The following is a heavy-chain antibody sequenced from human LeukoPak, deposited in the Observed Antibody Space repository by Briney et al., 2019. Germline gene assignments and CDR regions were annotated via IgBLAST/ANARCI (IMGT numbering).Heavy chain of an antibody. Sequence: SETLSLTCTVSGGSVNSGSYYWNWIRQPPGKGLEWIGYIYYSGSTNYNPSLKSRVTISVDTSKNQFSLKLSSVTAADTAVYYCARGYHPQYSSGWYYFDYWGQGTLVTVSS. V-gene: IGHV4-61*01. CDR1: GGSVNSGSYY. J-gene: IGHJ4*02. CDR2: IYYSGST. D-gene: IGHD6-19*01. CDR3: ARGYHPQYSSGWYYFDY.